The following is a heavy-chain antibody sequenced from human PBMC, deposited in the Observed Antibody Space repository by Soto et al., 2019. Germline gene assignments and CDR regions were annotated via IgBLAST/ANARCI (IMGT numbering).Heavy chain of an antibody. D-gene: IGHD6-13*01. CDR3: AGGPRAGAGAY. V-gene: IGHV3-66*01. CDR2: IYSDGST. Sequence: GGSLRLSCEASGFTVSSNYMSWVRQAPGKGLEWVSIIYSDGSTYYADSVKGRFTISRDNSKNTLDLQMNSLRAEDTAVYYCAGGPRAGAGAYWGQGTLVTV. J-gene: IGHJ4*02. CDR1: GFTVSSNY.